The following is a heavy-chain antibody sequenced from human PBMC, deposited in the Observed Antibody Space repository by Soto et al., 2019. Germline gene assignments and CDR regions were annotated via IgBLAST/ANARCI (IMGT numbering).Heavy chain of an antibody. V-gene: IGHV4-59*01. D-gene: IGHD3-22*01. CDR1: GGSISSYY. J-gene: IGHJ3*02. CDR2: IYYSGST. Sequence: SETLSLTCTVSGGSISSYYWSWIRQPPGKGLEWIGYIYYSGSTNYNPSLKSRVTISVDTSKNQFSLKLNSVTAADTAVYYCARVGYYYDSSGSSRPNKPFDIWGQGTMVTVSS. CDR3: ARVGYYYDSSGSSRPNKPFDI.